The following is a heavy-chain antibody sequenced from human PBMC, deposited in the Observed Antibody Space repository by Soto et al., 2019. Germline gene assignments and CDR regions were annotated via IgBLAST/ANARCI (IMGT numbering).Heavy chain of an antibody. CDR2: LTSGGGS. J-gene: IGHJ4*02. D-gene: IGHD4-4*01. Sequence: EVQLLESGGGLVQPGGSLRLFCAASGFTFSNYAMTWVRQAPGKGLEWVSTLTSGGGSYYGDTVRARFTISRDNSKSTLYLQMNSLIAEDTAVYYCARSDKFNSHSRGWANRFHYWGPGNLVTASS. CDR3: ARSDKFNSHSRGWANRFHY. V-gene: IGHV3-23*01. CDR1: GFTFSNYA.